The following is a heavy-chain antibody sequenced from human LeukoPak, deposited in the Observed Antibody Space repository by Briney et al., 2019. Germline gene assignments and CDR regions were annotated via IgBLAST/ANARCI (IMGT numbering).Heavy chain of an antibody. CDR2: INTSGGST. D-gene: IGHD3-22*01. Sequence: ASVKVSCKASGYTFTSYYMHWVRQAPGQGLEWMGIINTSGGSTSYAQKFQGRVTMTRNTSISTAYMELSSLRSEDTAVYYCARGPYYYDSSGYYYAEYFQHWGQGTLVTVSS. CDR1: GYTFTSYY. V-gene: IGHV1-46*01. J-gene: IGHJ1*01. CDR3: ARGPYYYDSSGYYYAEYFQH.